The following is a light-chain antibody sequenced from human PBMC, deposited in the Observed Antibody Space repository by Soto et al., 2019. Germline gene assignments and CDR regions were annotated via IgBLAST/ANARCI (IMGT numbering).Light chain of an antibody. CDR2: KAS. CDR1: RSIANW. V-gene: IGKV1-5*03. J-gene: IGKJ1*01. Sequence: DIQLTQSPSTLSASNGDRVTITCRASRSIANWLAWYQQKPGQAPKLLIYKASALEGGAPSRFSGSGSGTEFTLTISSLQPDDFATYYCQHYNSYSEAFGQGTKVDI. CDR3: QHYNSYSEA.